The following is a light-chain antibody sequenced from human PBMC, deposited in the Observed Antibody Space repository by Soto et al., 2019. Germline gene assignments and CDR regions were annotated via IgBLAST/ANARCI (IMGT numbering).Light chain of an antibody. Sequence: EIVLTQSPATLSLSPGERATLSCRASQSVSDYLAWYQQKPGQAPRLLIYDASNRATGVPARFSGSGSGTDFTLTISSLEPEDFAIYYCQQRRDWPPFTFGPGTKVDI. V-gene: IGKV3-11*01. CDR2: DAS. CDR1: QSVSDY. CDR3: QQRRDWPPFT. J-gene: IGKJ3*01.